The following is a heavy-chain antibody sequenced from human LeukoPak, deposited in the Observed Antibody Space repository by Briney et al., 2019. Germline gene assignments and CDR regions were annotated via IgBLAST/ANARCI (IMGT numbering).Heavy chain of an antibody. CDR3: TRAGTGGDNRFDY. Sequence: GGSLRLSCAASGFTFSTYSMNWVRQAPGKGLEWVSSISSSSGYVHYADSVKGRFTISRDNAKNSLYLQMNSLRAEDTAVYYCTRAGTGGDNRFDYWGQGTLVTVSS. D-gene: IGHD1-14*01. CDR1: GFTFSTYS. J-gene: IGHJ4*02. CDR2: ISSSSGYV. V-gene: IGHV3-21*01.